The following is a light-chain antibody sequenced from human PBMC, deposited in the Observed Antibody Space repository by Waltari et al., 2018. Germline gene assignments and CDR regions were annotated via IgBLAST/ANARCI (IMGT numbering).Light chain of an antibody. CDR1: SSDVGGYNY. CDR2: EVI. J-gene: IGLJ2*01. V-gene: IGLV2-8*01. CDR3: SSYISSSTLEL. Sequence: QSALTQPPSASGSPGQSVTISCTGTSSDVGGYNYVSWYQQHPGEAPKLMIYEVIKRPSGVPDRFSGSKSGNTASLTISGLQAEDEADYYCSSYISSSTLELFGGGTSLTVL.